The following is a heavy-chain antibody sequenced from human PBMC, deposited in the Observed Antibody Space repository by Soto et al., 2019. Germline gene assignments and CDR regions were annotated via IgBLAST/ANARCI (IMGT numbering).Heavy chain of an antibody. CDR2: ISYSGST. D-gene: IGHD1-26*01. CDR1: GGCVSSGSYS. Sequence: ETLSLTCTVSGGCVSSGSYSWSWIRQPPGKGLEWIGYISYSGSTNYNPSLKSRVTISVDTSTKQFSLKLSSVTAADTAVYYCAREEGAIDYWGQGTLVTVSS. J-gene: IGHJ4*02. CDR3: AREEGAIDY. V-gene: IGHV4-61*01.